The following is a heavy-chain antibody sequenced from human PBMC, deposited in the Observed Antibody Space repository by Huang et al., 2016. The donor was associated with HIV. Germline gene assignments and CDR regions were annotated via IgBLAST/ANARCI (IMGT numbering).Heavy chain of an antibody. CDR3: AKGWYYHDSSVDDAFYV. CDR1: GFTFSNYG. V-gene: IGHV3-30*18. D-gene: IGHD3-22*01. Sequence: QVQLVESGGGLVQPGRSLRLSCTASGFTFSNYGIHCVRQAPGEGLEWVEGISSVGIIKDYGDYVKGRFTISRNNLKTILYLQMNSLIPEDTAVYYCAKGWYYHDSSVDDAFYVWGQGTMVTVSS. CDR2: ISSVGIIK. J-gene: IGHJ3*01.